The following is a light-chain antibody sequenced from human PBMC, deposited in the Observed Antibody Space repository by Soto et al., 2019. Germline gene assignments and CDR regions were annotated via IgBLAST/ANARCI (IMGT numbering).Light chain of an antibody. CDR1: SGDVGRYNY. J-gene: IGLJ1*01. Sequence: QLVLTQPASVSGSPGQSITISCTGTSGDVGRYNYVSWYQHHPGKAPKLMIYDVTDRSSGVSNRFSGSKSGNTASLTISGLQAEDEADYYCSSYTTSRAYVFGTGTKVTVL. V-gene: IGLV2-14*03. CDR3: SSYTTSRAYV. CDR2: DVT.